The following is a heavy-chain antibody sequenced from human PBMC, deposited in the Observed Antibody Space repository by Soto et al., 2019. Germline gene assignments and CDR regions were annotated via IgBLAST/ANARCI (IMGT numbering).Heavy chain of an antibody. Sequence: SETLSLTCAVYGGSFSGYYWSWIRQPPGKGLEWIGEINHSGSTNYNPSLKSRVTISVDTSKNQFSLKLSSVTAADTAVYYCGRTLRGLRINWFDPWGQGTLVTVSS. J-gene: IGHJ5*02. CDR1: GGSFSGYY. V-gene: IGHV4-34*01. CDR3: GRTLRGLRINWFDP. D-gene: IGHD2-15*01. CDR2: INHSGST.